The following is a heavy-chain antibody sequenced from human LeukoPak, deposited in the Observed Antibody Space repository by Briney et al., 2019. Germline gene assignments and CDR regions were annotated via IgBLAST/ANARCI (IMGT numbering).Heavy chain of an antibody. CDR1: GGSISSYY. D-gene: IGHD5-12*01. CDR2: IYYSGST. CDR3: AREVATTILSAFDI. Sequence: PSETLSLTCTVSGGSISSYYWSWIRQPPGKGLEWIGYIYYSGSTNYNPSLKSRVTISVDTSRNQFSLKLSSVTAADTAVYYCAREVATTILSAFDIWGQGTMVTVSS. V-gene: IGHV4-59*01. J-gene: IGHJ3*02.